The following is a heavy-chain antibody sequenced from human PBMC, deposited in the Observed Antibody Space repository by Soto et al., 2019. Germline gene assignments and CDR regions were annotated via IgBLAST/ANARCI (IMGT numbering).Heavy chain of an antibody. CDR3: AWLLEWALDDYYYYGMDV. CDR2: IIPIFGTA. J-gene: IGHJ6*02. D-gene: IGHD3-3*01. V-gene: IGHV1-69*13. CDR1: GGTFSSYA. Sequence: GASVKVSCKASGGTFSSYAISWVRQAPGQGLEWMGGIIPIFGTANYAQKFQGRVTITADESTSTAYMELSSLRSEDTAVYYCAWLLEWALDDYYYYGMDVWGQGTTVTVSS.